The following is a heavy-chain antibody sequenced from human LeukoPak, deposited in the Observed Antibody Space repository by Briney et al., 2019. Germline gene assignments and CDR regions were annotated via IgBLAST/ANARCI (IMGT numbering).Heavy chain of an antibody. V-gene: IGHV1-69*05. D-gene: IGHD3-9*01. CDR2: IIPIFGTA. J-gene: IGHJ4*02. Sequence: SVKVSCKASGGTFSSYAISWVRQAPGQGLEWMGRIIPIFGTANYAQKFQGRATITTDESTSTAYMELSSLRSEDTAVYYCARGPMTGYYKLLDYWGQGTLVTVSS. CDR3: ARGPMTGYYKLLDY. CDR1: GGTFSSYA.